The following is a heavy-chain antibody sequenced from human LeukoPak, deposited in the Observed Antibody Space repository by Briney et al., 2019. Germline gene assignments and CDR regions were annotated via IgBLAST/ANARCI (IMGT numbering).Heavy chain of an antibody. Sequence: GGSLRPSCAASGFTFSSYWMSWVRQAPGKGLEWVANIKRDGSEKYYVDSVKGRFTISRDNAKNSLYLQMNSLRAEDTAVYYCASCYDILTGYPYYWGQGTLVTVSS. D-gene: IGHD3-9*01. V-gene: IGHV3-7*01. CDR3: ASCYDILTGYPYY. CDR2: IKRDGSEK. J-gene: IGHJ4*02. CDR1: GFTFSSYW.